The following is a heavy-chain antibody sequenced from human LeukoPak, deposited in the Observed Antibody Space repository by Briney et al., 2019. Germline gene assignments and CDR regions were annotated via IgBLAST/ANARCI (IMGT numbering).Heavy chain of an antibody. V-gene: IGHV3-74*01. J-gene: IGHJ6*04. CDR2: INSDGSST. D-gene: IGHD3-10*02. CDR1: GFTFSTYW. Sequence: GGSLRLSCVASGFTFSTYWMHWVRQAPGKGLVWVSRINSDGSSTSYADSVKGRFTISRDNAKNSLYLQMNSLRAEDTAVYYCAELGITMIGGVWGKGTTVTISS. CDR3: AELGITMIGGV.